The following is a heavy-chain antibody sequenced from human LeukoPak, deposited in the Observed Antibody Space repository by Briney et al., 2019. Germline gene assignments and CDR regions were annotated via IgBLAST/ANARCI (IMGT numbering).Heavy chain of an antibody. Sequence: PGGSLRLSCAASGFTFSSYSMNWVRQAPGKGLEWVSSISSSSSYIYYADSVKGRFTISRDNAKNSLYLQMNSLRAEDTAVYYCARDRWQQLVRGYYYYYYYMDVWGKGTTVTVSS. CDR3: ARDRWQQLVRGYYYYYYYMDV. CDR1: GFTFSSYS. J-gene: IGHJ6*03. CDR2: ISSSSSYI. V-gene: IGHV3-21*01. D-gene: IGHD6-13*01.